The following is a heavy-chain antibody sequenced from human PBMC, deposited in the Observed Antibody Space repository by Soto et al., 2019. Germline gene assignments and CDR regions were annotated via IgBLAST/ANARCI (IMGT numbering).Heavy chain of an antibody. J-gene: IGHJ4*02. CDR3: ARDPYYSNYETGTNDY. D-gene: IGHD4-4*01. CDR2: INPSGGST. Sequence: ASVKVSCKASGYTFTSYYMHWVRQAPGQGLEWMGIINPSGGSTSYAQKFQGRVTMTRDTSTSTVYMELSSLRSEDTAVYYCARDPYYSNYETGTNDYWGQGTLVTVSS. V-gene: IGHV1-46*01. CDR1: GYTFTSYY.